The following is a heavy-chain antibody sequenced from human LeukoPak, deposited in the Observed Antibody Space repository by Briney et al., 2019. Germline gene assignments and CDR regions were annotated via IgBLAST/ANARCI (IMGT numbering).Heavy chain of an antibody. J-gene: IGHJ4*02. V-gene: IGHV3-30*04. CDR2: ISVDGRDL. D-gene: IGHD3-10*01. CDR3: ARDKSAAADYYFDF. CDR1: GFTFSKNA. Sequence: PGGSLRLSCAASGFTFSKNAMHWVRQAPGKGLEWVAVISVDGRDLYHADSVKGRFTIFRDNSKNTLYLQMTSLRTDDTAVYYCARDKSAAADYYFDFWGQGTLVTVSS.